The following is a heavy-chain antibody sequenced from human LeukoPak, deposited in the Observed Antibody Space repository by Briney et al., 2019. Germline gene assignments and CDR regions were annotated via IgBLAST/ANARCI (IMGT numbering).Heavy chain of an antibody. CDR3: ARDGTSITMIVVKDVFDI. V-gene: IGHV3-74*01. Sequence: GGSLRLSCAASGFTFSSYWMHWVRQAPGKGLVWVSRINSDGSSTSYADSVKGRFTISRDNAKNTLYLQMNSLRAEDTAVYYCARDGTSITMIVVKDVFDIWGQGTMVTVSS. J-gene: IGHJ3*02. D-gene: IGHD3-22*01. CDR1: GFTFSSYW. CDR2: INSDGSST.